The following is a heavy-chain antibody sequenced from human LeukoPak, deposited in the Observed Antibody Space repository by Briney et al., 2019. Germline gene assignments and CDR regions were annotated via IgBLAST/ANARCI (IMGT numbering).Heavy chain of an antibody. D-gene: IGHD6-19*01. CDR1: GGTFSSYA. V-gene: IGHV1-69*13. Sequence: GASVKVSCKASGGTFSSYAISWVRQAPGQGLEWMGGIIPIFGTANYAQKFQGRVTITADESTSTAYMELSSLRSEDTAVYYCARVASSIAVYLDYWGQGTLVTVSS. CDR3: ARVASSIAVYLDY. CDR2: IIPIFGTA. J-gene: IGHJ4*02.